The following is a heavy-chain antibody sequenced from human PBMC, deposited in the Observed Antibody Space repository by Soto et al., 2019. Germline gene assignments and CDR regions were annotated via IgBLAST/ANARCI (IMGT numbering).Heavy chain of an antibody. CDR3: TRPGFGDFVAAYDYGIDV. J-gene: IGHJ6*02. CDR2: IRSKANTYAT. Sequence: EVQLVESGGDLVQPGGSLKLSCAASGLPFSGSPIHWVRQASGKGLEWVARIRSKANTYATTYATSVKGRFTISRDDSKNTTYLQMNSLKAEDTAVYFCTRPGFGDFVAAYDYGIDVWGQGTTVTVSS. D-gene: IGHD3-10*01. V-gene: IGHV3-73*02. CDR1: GLPFSGSP.